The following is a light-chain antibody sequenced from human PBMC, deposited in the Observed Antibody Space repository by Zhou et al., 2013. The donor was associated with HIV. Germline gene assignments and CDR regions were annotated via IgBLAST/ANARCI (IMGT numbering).Light chain of an antibody. CDR2: DAS. CDR1: ESVNTNF. CDR3: QQYDTWPS. J-gene: IGKJ2*01. Sequence: EIVLTQSPGTLSLSPGDRATLSCRASESVNTNFLAWYQQKPGQAPRLLIYDASSRATGVPARFSGSGSGRDFTLTISGLQPEDFALYYCQQYDTWPSFGQGTKLQIK. V-gene: IGKV3-20*01.